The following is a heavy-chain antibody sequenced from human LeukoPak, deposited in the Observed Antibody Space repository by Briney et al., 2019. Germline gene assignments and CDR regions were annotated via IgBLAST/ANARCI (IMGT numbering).Heavy chain of an antibody. V-gene: IGHV3-23*01. Sequence: QTGGSLRLSCAASGFTFSRSAMTWVRRGPGTGLEFVASIIYSGGATYYADSVKGRFTISRDNSKNTLYLQMNSLRAEDTALYYCAKDGLYYDGSEHVYYFDSWGQGTLVTVSS. CDR3: AKDGLYYDGSEHVYYFDS. CDR1: GFTFSRSA. CDR2: IIYSGGAT. D-gene: IGHD3-22*01. J-gene: IGHJ4*02.